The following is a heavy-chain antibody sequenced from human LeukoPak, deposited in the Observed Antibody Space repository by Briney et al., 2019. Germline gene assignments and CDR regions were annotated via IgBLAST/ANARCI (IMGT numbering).Heavy chain of an antibody. CDR1: GFTFSSSA. V-gene: IGHV3-23*01. CDR2: ISASGGST. D-gene: IGHD1-26*01. CDR3: AKGLVNSGRYYHVDY. J-gene: IGHJ4*02. Sequence: PGGSLRLSCAASGFTFSSSAMSWVRQVPGKGLEWVSGISASGGSTSYADSVRGRFTISRDNSKNTLYVQMNSLRDEDTAVYYCAKGLVNSGRYYHVDYWGQGTPVTVSS.